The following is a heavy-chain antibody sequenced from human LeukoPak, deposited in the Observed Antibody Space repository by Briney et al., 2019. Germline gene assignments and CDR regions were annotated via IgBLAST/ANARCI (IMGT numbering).Heavy chain of an antibody. Sequence: GGSLRLSRAASGFTFSSYGMHWVRQAPGKGLEWVAVIWYDGSNKYYADSVKGRFTISRDNSKNTLYLQMNSLRAEDTAVYYCARVRSGWYYKLDYWGQGTLVTVSS. CDR3: ARVRSGWYYKLDY. CDR1: GFTFSSYG. V-gene: IGHV3-33*01. CDR2: IWYDGSNK. D-gene: IGHD6-19*01. J-gene: IGHJ4*02.